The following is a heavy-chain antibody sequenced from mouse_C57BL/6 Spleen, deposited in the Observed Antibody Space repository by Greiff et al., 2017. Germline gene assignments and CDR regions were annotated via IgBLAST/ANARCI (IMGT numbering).Heavy chain of an antibody. CDR3: ARDSNWDEGGFAY. J-gene: IGHJ3*01. Sequence: QVQPQQPGAELVRPGSSVKLSCKASGYTFTSYWMHWVKQRPIQGLEWIGNIDPSDSETHYNQKFKDKATLTVDKSSSTAYMQLSSLTSEDSAVYYCARDSNWDEGGFAYWGQGTLVTVSA. V-gene: IGHV1-52*01. D-gene: IGHD4-1*01. CDR1: GYTFTSYW. CDR2: IDPSDSET.